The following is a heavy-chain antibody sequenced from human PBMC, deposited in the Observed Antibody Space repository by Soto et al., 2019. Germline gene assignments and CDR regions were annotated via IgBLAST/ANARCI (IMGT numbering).Heavy chain of an antibody. CDR1: GGSISSGGYY. Sequence: PSETLSLTCTVSGGSISSGGYYWSWIRQHPGKGLEWIAFIYYSGITYYNPSLKSRVTISVDTSKNQFSLKLSSVTAADTAVYYCAREVSGPKHFDYWGQGTLVTVSS. CDR3: AREVSGPKHFDY. D-gene: IGHD1-26*01. V-gene: IGHV4-31*03. CDR2: IYYSGIT. J-gene: IGHJ4*02.